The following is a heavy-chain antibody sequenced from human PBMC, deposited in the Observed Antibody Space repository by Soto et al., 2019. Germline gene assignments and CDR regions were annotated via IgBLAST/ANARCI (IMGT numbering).Heavy chain of an antibody. CDR2: ISGSGGST. D-gene: IGHD3-10*01. CDR1: GFTFSSYA. CDR3: AKDYYYGSGIYYQFAY. Sequence: EVQLLESGGGLVQPGGSLRLSCAASGFTFSSYAMSWVRQAPGKGLEWVSSISGSGGSTYYADSVKGRFTISRDNSKNSLYLQMNSLRAEDTAVYYCAKDYYYGSGIYYQFAYWGQGTLVTVSS. V-gene: IGHV3-23*01. J-gene: IGHJ4*02.